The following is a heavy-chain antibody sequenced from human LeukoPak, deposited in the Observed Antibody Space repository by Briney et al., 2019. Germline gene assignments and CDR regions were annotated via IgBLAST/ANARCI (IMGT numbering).Heavy chain of an antibody. CDR2: IIPILGIA. CDR1: GGTFSSYA. CDR3: TRERDPTVAYYFDY. J-gene: IGHJ4*02. V-gene: IGHV1-69*04. D-gene: IGHD4-23*01. Sequence: VASVKVSCKASGGTFSSYAISWVRQAPGQGLEWMGRIIPILGIANYAQKFQGRVTITADKSTSTVYMELSSLRSEDTAVYYCTRERDPTVAYYFDYWGQGTLVTVSS.